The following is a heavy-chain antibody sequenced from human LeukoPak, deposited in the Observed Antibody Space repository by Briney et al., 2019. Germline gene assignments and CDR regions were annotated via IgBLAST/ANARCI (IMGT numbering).Heavy chain of an antibody. V-gene: IGHV1-2*06. D-gene: IGHD3-10*01. CDR2: INPNSGGT. CDR3: ARGGSGSGYLYYFDY. Sequence: ASVKVSCKASGYSFSDYSMHWVRQAPGQGLEWMGRINPNSGGTSYAQNFQGRVSMTRDTSTSTTYMELSGLTSDDTAVYYCARGGSGSGYLYYFDYWGQGTLVSVSS. J-gene: IGHJ4*02. CDR1: GYSFSDYS.